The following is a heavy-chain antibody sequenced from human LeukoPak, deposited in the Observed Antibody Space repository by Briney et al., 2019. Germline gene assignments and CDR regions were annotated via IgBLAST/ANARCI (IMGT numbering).Heavy chain of an antibody. CDR3: AKGGSAFFSGSLDYYYYYYMDV. D-gene: IGHD3-3*01. V-gene: IGHV3-66*01. J-gene: IGHJ6*03. CDR2: IYSGGRT. Sequence: PGGSLRLSCAASGFIVSSNSMTWVRQAPGKGLEWVSIIYSGGRTYYADSVKGRFTISRDNSKNTLYLQMNSLRPEDTAVYYCAKGGSAFFSGSLDYYYYYYMDVWGKGTTVTVSS. CDR1: GFIVSSNS.